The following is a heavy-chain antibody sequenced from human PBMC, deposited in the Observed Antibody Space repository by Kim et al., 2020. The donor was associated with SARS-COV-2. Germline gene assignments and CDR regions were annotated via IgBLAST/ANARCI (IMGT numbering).Heavy chain of an antibody. CDR3: ARVPRNWNYYYFDF. J-gene: IGHJ4*02. CDR2: INPESGAT. V-gene: IGHV1-2*06. Sequence: ASVKVSCKTSGYYFTGHYVFWVRQAPGQGLEWMGRINPESGATNYAQKFQGRVTMTRDTSINTSYMELSRLTSDDTAVYYCARVPRNWNYYYFDFWGQGTLVNVSS. CDR1: GYYFTGHY. D-gene: IGHD1-20*01.